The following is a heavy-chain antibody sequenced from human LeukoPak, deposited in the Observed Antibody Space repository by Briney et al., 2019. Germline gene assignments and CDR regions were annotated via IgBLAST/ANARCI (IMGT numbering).Heavy chain of an antibody. D-gene: IGHD3-22*01. Sequence: SETLSPTCTVSGGSISSYYWSWIRQPPGKGLEWIGYIYYSGSTNYNPSLKSRVTISVDTSKNQFSLKLSSVTAADTAVYYCARVRLYYYDSSGYYSEYFQHWGQGTLVTVSS. J-gene: IGHJ1*01. V-gene: IGHV4-59*01. CDR3: ARVRLYYYDSSGYYSEYFQH. CDR2: IYYSGST. CDR1: GGSISSYY.